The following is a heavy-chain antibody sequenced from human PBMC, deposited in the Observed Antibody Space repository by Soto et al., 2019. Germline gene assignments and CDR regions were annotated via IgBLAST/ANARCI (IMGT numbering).Heavy chain of an antibody. V-gene: IGHV4-31*03. CDR1: GGSISSGGYY. CDR3: ARVFGFGDMDV. D-gene: IGHD3-10*01. Sequence: PSETLSLTCTVSGGSISSGGYYWSWIRQHPGKGLEWTGYIYYSGSTYYNPSLKSRVTISVDTSKNPFSLWLSSVIGADTSVNYCARVFGFGDMDVGGQGTRVTV. J-gene: IGHJ6*02. CDR2: IYYSGST.